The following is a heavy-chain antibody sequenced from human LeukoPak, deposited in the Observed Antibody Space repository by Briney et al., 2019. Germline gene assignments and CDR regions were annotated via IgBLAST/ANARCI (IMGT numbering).Heavy chain of an antibody. CDR3: ARRPVEMAPVTEGNWFDS. CDR1: GGSISSYY. CDR2: TSYSGRA. V-gene: IGHV4-59*08. D-gene: IGHD5-24*01. Sequence: SETLSLTCTVSGGSISSYYWSWIRQPPGRGLQWIGSTSYSGRANYNPSLKDRVTVSLDTSKNQFYLKVTSVTAADTAVYYCARRPVEMAPVTEGNWFDSWGQGTPVTVSS. J-gene: IGHJ5*01.